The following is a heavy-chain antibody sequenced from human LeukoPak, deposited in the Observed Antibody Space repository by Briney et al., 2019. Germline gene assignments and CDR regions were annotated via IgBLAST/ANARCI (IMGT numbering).Heavy chain of an antibody. V-gene: IGHV1-69*13. D-gene: IGHD1-1*01. CDR3: ARAVTGRGYFDY. CDR2: IIPIFGTA. CDR1: GGTFSSYA. J-gene: IGHJ4*02. Sequence: SVKVSCKASGGTFSSYAISWVRQAPGQGLVWMGGIIPIFGTANYAQKFQGRVTITADESTSTAYMELSSLRSEDTAVYYCARAVTGRGYFDYWGQGTLVTVSS.